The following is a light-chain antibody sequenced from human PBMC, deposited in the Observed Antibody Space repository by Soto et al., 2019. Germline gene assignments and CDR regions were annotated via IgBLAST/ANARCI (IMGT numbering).Light chain of an antibody. CDR1: SSNIENNY. J-gene: IGLJ1*01. Sequence: QSVLTQPPSVSAAPGQKVTISCSGSSSNIENNYVSWYQQLPGAAPKLLIYQNNQRPSEIPDRFSGSRSGTSATLGITGHQTGDEADYYCGSWDSSLSGSVFGTGTKLTVL. CDR3: GSWDSSLSGSV. CDR2: QNN. V-gene: IGLV1-51*02.